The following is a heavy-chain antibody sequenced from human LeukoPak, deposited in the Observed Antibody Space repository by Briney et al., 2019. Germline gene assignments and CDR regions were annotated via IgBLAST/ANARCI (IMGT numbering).Heavy chain of an antibody. D-gene: IGHD3-10*01. Sequence: GGSLRPPWEASGFTFISNGMHWVRKPPGKGLEGVAVISYDGSNKYYADSVKGRFTISRDNSKNTLYLQMNSLRAEDTAVYYCAKNLRSLSGSGSYYFDYWGQGTLVTVSS. J-gene: IGHJ4*02. CDR3: AKNLRSLSGSGSYYFDY. V-gene: IGHV3-30*18. CDR1: GFTFISNG. CDR2: ISYDGSNK.